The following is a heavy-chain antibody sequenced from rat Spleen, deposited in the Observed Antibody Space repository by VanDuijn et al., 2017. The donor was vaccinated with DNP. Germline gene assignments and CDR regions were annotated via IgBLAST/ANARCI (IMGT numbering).Heavy chain of an antibody. D-gene: IGHD4-1*01. CDR3: ARHMDTGPYYAMDV. Sequence: EVQLVESGGGLVQPGRSLKLSCAASGFTFSDYNMAWVRQAPNKGLEWVATIVYDGSRTHYLDSVKGRFTMSRDNAKTTLYLQVDSLRSDDTATYYCARHMDTGPYYAMDVWGQGISVTVSS. CDR1: GFTFSDYN. J-gene: IGHJ4*01. CDR2: IVYDGSRT. V-gene: IGHV5-7*01.